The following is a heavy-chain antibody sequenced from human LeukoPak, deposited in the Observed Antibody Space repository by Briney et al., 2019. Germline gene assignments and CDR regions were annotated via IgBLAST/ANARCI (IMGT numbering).Heavy chain of an antibody. D-gene: IGHD2-2*01. J-gene: IGHJ6*02. CDR3: SRSGLTGMREYERAGYYYYGMDL. Sequence: PSETLSLTCDVPGGSFSGYLWSWIRQSPGKGLEWIGEVNYRGSPHYNPSLESRVTISVDTSKNQLSLKLTSVTAADTALYYCSRSGLTGMREYERAGYYYYGMDLWGQGTAVTV. CDR2: VNYRGSP. V-gene: IGHV4-34*01. CDR1: GGSFSGYL.